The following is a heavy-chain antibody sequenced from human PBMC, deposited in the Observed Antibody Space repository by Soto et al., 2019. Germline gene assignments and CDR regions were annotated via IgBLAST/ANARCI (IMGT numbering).Heavy chain of an antibody. D-gene: IGHD3-10*01. CDR3: AKNFSNDASGRQPDWFDP. CDR2: ISGSGGST. Sequence: PGGSLRLSCSASGFTFSSYAMSWVRQAPGKGLEWVSAISGSGGSTYYADSVKGRFTISRDNSKNTLYLEMNTLRAEDTGVYYSAKNFSNDASGRQPDWFDPWGHVTLVTVS. V-gene: IGHV3-23*01. CDR1: GFTFSSYA. J-gene: IGHJ5*02.